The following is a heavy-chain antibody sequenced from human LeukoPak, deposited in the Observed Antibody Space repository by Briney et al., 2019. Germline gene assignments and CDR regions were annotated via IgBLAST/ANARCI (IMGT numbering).Heavy chain of an antibody. V-gene: IGHV4-34*01. CDR3: ARGPVAYCSSTSCYTLETYYYYGMDV. Sequence: PSETLSLTCAVYGGSFSGYYWSWIRQPPGKGLEWIWEINHSGSTNYNPSLKSRVTISVDTSKNQFSLKLSSVTAADTAVYYCARGPVAYCSSTSCYTLETYYYYGMDVWGKGTTVTVSS. CDR1: GGSFSGYY. D-gene: IGHD2-2*02. J-gene: IGHJ6*04. CDR2: INHSGST.